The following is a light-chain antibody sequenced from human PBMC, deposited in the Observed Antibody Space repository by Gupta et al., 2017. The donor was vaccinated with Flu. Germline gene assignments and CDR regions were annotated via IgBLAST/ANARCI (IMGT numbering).Light chain of an antibody. V-gene: IGLV1-47*01. Sequence: QSVLTPPPSVSGTPGQRVTISCSGSSSNIGRDYVYWYQQFPGTAPRLLMYRDNQRPSGVPDRFSGSKSGTSASLAISGLRSEDEGDYYCVAWDDSLSGWLFGVGTKLTVL. J-gene: IGLJ3*02. CDR3: VAWDDSLSGWL. CDR2: RDN. CDR1: SSNIGRDY.